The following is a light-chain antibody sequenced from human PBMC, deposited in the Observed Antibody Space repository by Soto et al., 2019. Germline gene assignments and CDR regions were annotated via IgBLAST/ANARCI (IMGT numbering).Light chain of an antibody. CDR2: DND. CDR3: GTWDSNLRGV. CDR1: SANIGNNA. V-gene: IGLV1-51*01. J-gene: IGLJ2*01. Sequence: QSVLTQPPSVSAAPGQKVTTSCSGSSANIGNNAVSWYQQLPGTPPKLLIYDNDKRPSGIPDRFSGSKSATSATLDITGLQTWDEADYYCGTWDSNLRGVFGGGTKLTVL.